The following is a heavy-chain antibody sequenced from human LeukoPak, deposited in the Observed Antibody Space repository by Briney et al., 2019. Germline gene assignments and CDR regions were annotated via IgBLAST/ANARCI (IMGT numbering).Heavy chain of an antibody. Sequence: SETLSLTCAVYGGSFSGYYWSWIRQPPGKGLEWIGEINHSGNTHYNPSLKNRVTISVDTSKNEFSLKLSSVTATDTAVYYCARVPHSVEGSMKAVFIHYFDYWGQGSLVTVSS. CDR2: INHSGNT. J-gene: IGHJ4*02. V-gene: IGHV4-34*01. D-gene: IGHD3-22*01. CDR1: GGSFSGYY. CDR3: ARVPHSVEGSMKAVFIHYFDY.